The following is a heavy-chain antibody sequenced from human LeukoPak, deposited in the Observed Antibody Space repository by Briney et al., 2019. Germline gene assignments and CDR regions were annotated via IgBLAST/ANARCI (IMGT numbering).Heavy chain of an antibody. CDR3: AKVLPQSGSYYGFNY. D-gene: IGHD1-26*01. CDR1: GFTFSSYA. J-gene: IGHJ4*02. V-gene: IGHV3-23*01. Sequence: GGSLRLSCAASGFTFSSYAMSWVRQAPGKGLEWVSAISGSGGSTYYADSVKGRFTISRDNSKNTVFLQMNSLRAEDTAVYYCAKVLPQSGSYYGFNYWGQGTLVTVYS. CDR2: ISGSGGST.